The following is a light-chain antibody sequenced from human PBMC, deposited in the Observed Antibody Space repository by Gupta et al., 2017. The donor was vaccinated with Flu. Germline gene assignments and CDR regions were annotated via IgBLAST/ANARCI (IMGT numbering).Light chain of an antibody. Sequence: EIVLTQSQATLPLSPGERPTLSCRPSQSVSTYLAWYKQKPGHAPRLLIYDAANRSTGITARCSGSGGGTDFTLTISSRDLEDCAVYYCQQRRYGRPKRTFGPGTKVEIK. J-gene: IGKJ1*01. CDR2: DAA. CDR1: QSVSTY. V-gene: IGKV3-11*01. CDR3: QQRRYGRPKRT.